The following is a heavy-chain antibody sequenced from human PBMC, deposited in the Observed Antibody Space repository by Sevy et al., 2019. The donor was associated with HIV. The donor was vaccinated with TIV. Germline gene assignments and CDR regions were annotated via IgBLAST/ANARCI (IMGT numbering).Heavy chain of an antibody. CDR2: ISDYNGNT. CDR1: GYTFTSYG. Sequence: ASVKVSCKASGYTFTSYGISWVRQAPGQGLEWMGWISDYNGNTNYAQKLQGRVTMTTDTSTSTAYMELRSLGSDDTAEYYCARGSDYGGNSDWFDPWGQGTLVTVSS. D-gene: IGHD4-17*01. J-gene: IGHJ5*02. V-gene: IGHV1-18*01. CDR3: ARGSDYGGNSDWFDP.